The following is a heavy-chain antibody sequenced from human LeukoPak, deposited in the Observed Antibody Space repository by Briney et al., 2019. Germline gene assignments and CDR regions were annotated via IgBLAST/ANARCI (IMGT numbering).Heavy chain of an antibody. V-gene: IGHV4-4*02. Sequence: SETLSLTCAVSGGSISSSNWWSWVRQPPGKGLEWIGYIYYSGSTYYNPSLKSRVTISVDTSKNQFSLKLSSVTAADTAVYYCARVGFLDDSSGYYDDYWGQGTLVTVSS. J-gene: IGHJ4*02. D-gene: IGHD3-22*01. CDR2: IYYSGST. CDR1: GGSISSSNW. CDR3: ARVGFLDDSSGYYDDY.